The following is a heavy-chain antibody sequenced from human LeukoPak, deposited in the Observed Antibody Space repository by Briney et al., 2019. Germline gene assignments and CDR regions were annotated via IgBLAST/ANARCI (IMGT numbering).Heavy chain of an antibody. CDR1: GYTFTSYY. CDR2: INPSGGST. D-gene: IGHD6-13*01. J-gene: IGHJ4*02. CDR3: ARDLGQQLVPYYFDY. V-gene: IGHV1-46*01. Sequence: GASVKVSCKASGYTFTSYYMHWVRQAPGQGLEWMGIINPSGGSTSYAQKFQGRVTMTRDTSTSTVYMELSSLRSEDTTVYYCARDLGQQLVPYYFDYWGQGTLVTVSS.